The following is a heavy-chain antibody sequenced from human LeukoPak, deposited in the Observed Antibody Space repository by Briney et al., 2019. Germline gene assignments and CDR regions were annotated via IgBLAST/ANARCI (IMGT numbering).Heavy chain of an antibody. V-gene: IGHV6-1*01. J-gene: IGHJ3*02. CDR1: GDSVCSNA. Sequence: SQTLSLTCVISGDSVCSNAWNWVRQTPSGGLECLGRTYYDSKWYNHYAESVKSRISINPDTSKNQFSLQLNSVTPEDTAVYYCARGWARDGFNIWSQGTMVTVSS. CDR3: ARGWARDGFNI. CDR2: TYYDSKWYN. D-gene: IGHD6-13*01.